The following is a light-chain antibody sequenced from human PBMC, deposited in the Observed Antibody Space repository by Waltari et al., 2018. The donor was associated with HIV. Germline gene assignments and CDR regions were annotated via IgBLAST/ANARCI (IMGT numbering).Light chain of an antibody. CDR2: DAS. V-gene: IGKV3-11*01. J-gene: IGKJ4*01. CDR1: QSVRSY. Sequence: EIVLTQSPATLSLSPGERATLPCRASQSVRSYLAWYQQKPGQAPRLLIYDASNRATGIPARFSGSGSGTDFTLTITSLEPEDFAVYYCQQRSNWPLSFGGGTEVEIK. CDR3: QQRSNWPLS.